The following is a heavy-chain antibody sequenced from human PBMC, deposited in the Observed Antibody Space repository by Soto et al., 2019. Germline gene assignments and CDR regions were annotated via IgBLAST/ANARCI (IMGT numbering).Heavy chain of an antibody. D-gene: IGHD4-17*01. CDR1: GGSISSGGYS. Sequence: QLQLQESGSGLVKPSQTLSLTCAVSGGSISSGGYSWSWIRQPPGKGLEWIGYIYHSVYNYYNPSLKSRVSIAVDRSKIQFSLKLSSVTAADTAVYYCARAHYCDYGSGMDGWGQGPTVTVSS. CDR3: ARAHYCDYGSGMDG. J-gene: IGHJ6*02. V-gene: IGHV4-30-2*01. CDR2: IYHSVYN.